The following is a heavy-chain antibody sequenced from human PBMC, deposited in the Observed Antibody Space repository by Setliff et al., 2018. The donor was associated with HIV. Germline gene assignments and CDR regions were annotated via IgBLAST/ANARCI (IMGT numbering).Heavy chain of an antibody. D-gene: IGHD3-16*01. CDR1: GGSISGHS. J-gene: IGHJ5*02. V-gene: IGHV4-59*11. CDR2: FYYSGST. Sequence: PSETLSLTCTVSGGSISGHSWTWIRQPPGKGLEWIGYFYYSGSTNYNPSLKGRVTISADTSENQLSLKLSSLTAADTAVYYCARIEGYAYGSNWFDPWGQGTLVTVSS. CDR3: ARIEGYAYGSNWFDP.